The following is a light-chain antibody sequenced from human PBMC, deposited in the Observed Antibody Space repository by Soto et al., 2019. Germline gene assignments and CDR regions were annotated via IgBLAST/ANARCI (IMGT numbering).Light chain of an antibody. J-gene: IGKJ1*01. V-gene: IGKV4-1*01. CDR3: QQYYSTPWT. CDR2: WAS. Sequence: DILMTQSPASLAVSLGERATINCKSSQSSLYSSNNKNYLAWYQQKPGQPPKLLIYWASTRESGVPDRFSGSGSGTDFTLTISSLQAEDVAVYYCQQYYSTPWTFGQGTKVDIK. CDR1: QSSLYSSNNKNY.